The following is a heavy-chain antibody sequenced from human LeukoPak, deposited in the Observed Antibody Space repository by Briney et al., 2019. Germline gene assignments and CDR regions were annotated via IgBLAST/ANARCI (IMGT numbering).Heavy chain of an antibody. D-gene: IGHD6-19*01. CDR3: AITGIAVASFDY. CDR2: ISAYNGNT. Sequence: ASVKISCKASGYTFTSYGISWVRQAPGQGLEWMGWISAYNGNTNYAQKLQGRVTMTTDTSTSAAYMELRSLRSDDTAVYYCAITGIAVASFDYWGQGTLVTVSS. J-gene: IGHJ4*02. CDR1: GYTFTSYG. V-gene: IGHV1-18*04.